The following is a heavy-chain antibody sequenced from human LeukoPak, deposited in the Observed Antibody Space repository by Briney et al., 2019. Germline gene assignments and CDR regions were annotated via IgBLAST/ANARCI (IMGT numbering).Heavy chain of an antibody. Sequence: SETLSLTCTVSGGSISSSSYYWGWIRQPPGKGLEWIGSIYYSGSTYYNPSLKSRVTISVDTSKNQFSLKLSSVTAADTAVYYCATHVYDILTGYMEFDYWGQGTLVTVSS. J-gene: IGHJ4*02. CDR1: GGSISSSSYY. CDR2: IYYSGST. CDR3: ATHVYDILTGYMEFDY. V-gene: IGHV4-39*07. D-gene: IGHD3-9*01.